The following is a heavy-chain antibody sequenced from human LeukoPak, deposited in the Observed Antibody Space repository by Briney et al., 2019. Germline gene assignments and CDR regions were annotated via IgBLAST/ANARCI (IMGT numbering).Heavy chain of an antibody. CDR2: ISAYNGNT. Sequence: ASVKVSCKASGYTFTSYGISWVRQAPGQGLEWMGWISAYNGNTNYAQKLQGRVTMTTDTSTSTAYMELRSLRSEDTAVYYCARVVAGGGELDYWGQGTLVTVSS. V-gene: IGHV1-18*01. D-gene: IGHD3-16*01. CDR1: GYTFTSYG. CDR3: ARVVAGGGELDY. J-gene: IGHJ4*02.